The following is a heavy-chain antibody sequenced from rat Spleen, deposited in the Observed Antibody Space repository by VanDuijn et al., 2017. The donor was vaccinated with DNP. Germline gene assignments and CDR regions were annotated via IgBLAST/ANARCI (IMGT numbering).Heavy chain of an antibody. CDR1: GYSISSSFR. CDR2: ITTAGTT. J-gene: IGHJ2*01. Sequence: VQLQESGPGLVKPSQSLSLTCSVTGYSISSSFRWSWIRKFPGNKLEWMGYITTAGTTNYRPSLKSRVSITRDTSTNQFFLQVNSVITEDTATYYCARGHYNGNYFYYWGQGVVVTVSS. V-gene: IGHV3-3*01. D-gene: IGHD1-12*02. CDR3: ARGHYNGNYFYY.